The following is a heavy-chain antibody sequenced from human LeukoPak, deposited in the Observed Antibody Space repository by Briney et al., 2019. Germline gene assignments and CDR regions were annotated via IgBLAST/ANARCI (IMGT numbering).Heavy chain of an antibody. J-gene: IGHJ4*02. CDR1: GFTFSSYS. CDR3: ATDYYGSGSPAQFDY. Sequence: PGGSLRLSYAASGFTFSSYSMNWVRQTPGKGLEWVSYISSSSSTIYYADSVKGRFTISRDNAKNSLYLQMNSLRAKDTAVYYCATDYYGSGSPAQFDYWGQGTLVTVSS. CDR2: ISSSSSTI. D-gene: IGHD3-10*01. V-gene: IGHV3-48*04.